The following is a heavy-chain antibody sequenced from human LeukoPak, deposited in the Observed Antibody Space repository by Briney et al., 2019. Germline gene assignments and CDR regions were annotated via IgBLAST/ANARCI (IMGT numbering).Heavy chain of an antibody. V-gene: IGHV3-30-3*01. CDR2: ISYDGSNK. CDR1: GFTFSSYA. CDR3: ARARTLYYGSGKIDY. Sequence: GGSLRLSCAASGFTFSSYAMHRVRQAPGKGLEWVAVISYDGSNKYYADSVKGRFTISRDNSKNTLYLQMNSLRAEDTAVYYCARARTLYYGSGKIDYWGQGTLVTVSS. D-gene: IGHD3-10*01. J-gene: IGHJ4*02.